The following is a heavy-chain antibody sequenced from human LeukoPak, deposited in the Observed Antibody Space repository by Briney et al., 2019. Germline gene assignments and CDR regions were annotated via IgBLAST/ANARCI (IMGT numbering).Heavy chain of an antibody. CDR2: ISYDGSNK. J-gene: IGHJ4*02. V-gene: IGHV3-30*03. Sequence: GGSLRLSCAASGFTFSSYGMHWVRQAPGKGLEWVAVISYDGSNKYYADSVKGRFTISRDNSKNTLYLQMNSLRAEDTAVYYCARDGGDYYYDSSGYSPELYYFDYWGQGTLVTVSS. CDR1: GFTFSSYG. D-gene: IGHD3-22*01. CDR3: ARDGGDYYYDSSGYSPELYYFDY.